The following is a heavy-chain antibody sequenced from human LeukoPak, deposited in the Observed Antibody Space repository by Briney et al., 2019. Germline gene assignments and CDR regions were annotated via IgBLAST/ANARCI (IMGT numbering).Heavy chain of an antibody. CDR3: AREQGWFDP. CDR1: GGSFSGYY. D-gene: IGHD6-13*01. V-gene: IGHV4-34*01. CDR2: INHSGST. Sequence: SETLSLTCAVYGGSFSGYYWSWIRQPPGKGLEWIGEINHSGSTNYNPSLKSRVTISVDTSKNQFSLKLSSVTAADTAVYYRAREQGWFDPWGQGTLVTVSS. J-gene: IGHJ5*02.